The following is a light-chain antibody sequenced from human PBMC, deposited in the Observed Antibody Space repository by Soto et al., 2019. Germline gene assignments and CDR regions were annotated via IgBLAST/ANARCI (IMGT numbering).Light chain of an antibody. CDR1: QSVSSSY. V-gene: IGKV3-20*01. J-gene: IGKJ3*01. CDR2: GAS. Sequence: EIVLTQSPGTLSLSPGERDTLSCRASQSVSSSYLDWYQQKPGQAPRLLIYGASTRATGTPDRFSGSGSGTDFTLTISRLEPEDFATYFCQQYGDSPGTFGPGTTVDIK. CDR3: QQYGDSPGT.